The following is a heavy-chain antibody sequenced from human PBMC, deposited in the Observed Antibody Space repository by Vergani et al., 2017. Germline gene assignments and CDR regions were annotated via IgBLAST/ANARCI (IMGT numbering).Heavy chain of an antibody. J-gene: IGHJ6*02. CDR3: ARHGSSGSYYKEGMDV. V-gene: IGHV5-51*01. Sequence: EVQGVQSGAEVKKPGESLKISCKGSGYTFTSYWIVGVRQMPGKGLEWRGIIYPGDSDTRYSPSFQGQVTISAYKSISTAYLQWCSLKASDTTMYYCARHGSSGSYYKEGMDVWGQGTTVTVSS. CDR1: GYTFTSYW. CDR2: IYPGDSDT. D-gene: IGHD3-10*01.